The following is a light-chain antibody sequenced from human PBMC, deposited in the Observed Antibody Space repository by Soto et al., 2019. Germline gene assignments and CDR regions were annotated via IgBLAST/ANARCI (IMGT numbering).Light chain of an antibody. CDR3: MQALQKPST. CDR2: LGS. Sequence: DLVVTQSPLSLPVTPGEPASMSCSASQSLLHTNGINYLHWYLQKPGQSPQLLIYLGSNRASGVPDRFSGSGSGTEYTLRISRVEAEDVGIYYCMQALQKPSTFGQGTKVDI. CDR1: QSLLHTNGINY. J-gene: IGKJ1*01. V-gene: IGKV2-28*01.